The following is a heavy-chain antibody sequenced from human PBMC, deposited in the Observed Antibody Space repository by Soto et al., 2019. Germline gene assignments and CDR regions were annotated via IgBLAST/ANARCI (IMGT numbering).Heavy chain of an antibody. CDR1: GFTVSSNY. J-gene: IGHJ6*02. D-gene: IGHD4-17*01. Sequence: GGSLRLSCAASGFTVSSNYMSWVRQAPGKGLEWVSVIYSGGSTYYADSVKGRFTISRDNSKNTLYLQMNSLRAEDTAVYYCAREQNYGDYEGGDYYYYGMDVWGQGTTVTVSS. CDR2: IYSGGST. V-gene: IGHV3-53*01. CDR3: AREQNYGDYEGGDYYYYGMDV.